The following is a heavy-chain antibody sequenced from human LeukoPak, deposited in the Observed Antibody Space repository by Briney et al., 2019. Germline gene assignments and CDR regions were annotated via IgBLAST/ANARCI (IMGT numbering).Heavy chain of an antibody. CDR3: ARDRYGDAAMAVDYYFDY. CDR1: GGSISSGDYY. CDR2: IYYSGST. D-gene: IGHD5-18*01. J-gene: IGHJ4*02. Sequence: SETLSLTCTVSGGSISSGDYYWSWIRQPPGKGLEWIGYIYYSGSTYYNPSLKSRVTISVDTSKNQFSPKLSSVIVADTAVDSCARDRYGDAAMAVDYYFDYWGQGTLVTVSS. V-gene: IGHV4-30-4*08.